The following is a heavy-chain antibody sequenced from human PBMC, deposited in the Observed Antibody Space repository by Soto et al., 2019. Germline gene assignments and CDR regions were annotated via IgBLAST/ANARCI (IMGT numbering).Heavy chain of an antibody. Sequence: PGGSLRLSCAASGFTFSSYWMSWVRQAPGKGLEWVANIKQDGSEKYYVDSVKGRFTISRDNAKNSLYLQMNSLRAEDTAVYYCARDVGYFDWLLSHYYYYAMDVWGQGTTVTVSS. CDR1: GFTFSSYW. J-gene: IGHJ6*02. CDR2: IKQDGSEK. CDR3: ARDVGYFDWLLSHYYYYAMDV. D-gene: IGHD3-9*01. V-gene: IGHV3-7*01.